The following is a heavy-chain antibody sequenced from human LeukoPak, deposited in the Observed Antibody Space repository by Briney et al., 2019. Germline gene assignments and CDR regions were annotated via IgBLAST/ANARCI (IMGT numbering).Heavy chain of an antibody. CDR1: GFTFSNYA. V-gene: IGHV3-23*01. D-gene: IGHD3-22*01. CDR2: ISSRGENR. J-gene: IGHJ4*02. CDR3: AKDLYYDNSGYFPASFDS. Sequence: HPGGSLRLSRAASGFTFSNYAMAWVRQAPGKGLDWVSGISSRGENRFYADSVKGRFTISRDRFSDTMYLEMSNPRAEDTAVYYCAKDLYYDNSGYFPASFDSWGQGTLVTVSS.